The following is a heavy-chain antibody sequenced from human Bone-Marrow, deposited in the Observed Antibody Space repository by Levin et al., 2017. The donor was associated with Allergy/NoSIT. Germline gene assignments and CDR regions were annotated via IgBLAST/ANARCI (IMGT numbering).Heavy chain of an antibody. Sequence: GSLRLSCAVYGGSFSGYYWSWIRQPPGKGLEWIGEINHSGSTNYNPSLKSRVTISVDTSKNQFSLKLSSVTAADTAVYYCARGKVYYDSSGYYTNWFDPWGQGTLVTVSS. CDR1: GGSFSGYY. J-gene: IGHJ5*02. D-gene: IGHD3-22*01. CDR2: INHSGST. CDR3: ARGKVYYDSSGYYTNWFDP. V-gene: IGHV4-34*01.